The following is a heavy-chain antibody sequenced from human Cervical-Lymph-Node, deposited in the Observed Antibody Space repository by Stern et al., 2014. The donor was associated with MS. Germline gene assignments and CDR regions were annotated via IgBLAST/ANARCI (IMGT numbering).Heavy chain of an antibody. CDR2: ISYDGSNK. CDR1: GFTFRSYA. Sequence: MQLVESGGGVVQPGRSLRLSCAASGFTFRSYAMPWVRQAPGKGLEWVAGISYDGSNKYYADSVKGRFTISRDNSKNTLYLQMNSLRAEDTAVYYCARDSIAAAGGDWFDPWGQGTLVTVSS. CDR3: ARDSIAAAGGDWFDP. J-gene: IGHJ5*02. D-gene: IGHD6-13*01. V-gene: IGHV3-30*01.